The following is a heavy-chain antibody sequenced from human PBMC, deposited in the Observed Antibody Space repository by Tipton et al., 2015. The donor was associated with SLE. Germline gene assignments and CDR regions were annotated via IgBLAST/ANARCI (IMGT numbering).Heavy chain of an antibody. CDR3: ARVRIAALVSDY. CDR2: INHSGST. CDR1: GGSFSGYY. D-gene: IGHD6-6*01. V-gene: IGHV4-34*01. Sequence: LRLSCAVYGGSFSGYYWSWIRQPPGKGLEWIGEINHSGSTNYNPSLKSRVTISVDTSKNQFSLKLSSVTAADTAVYYCARVRIAALVSDYWGQGTLVTVSS. J-gene: IGHJ4*02.